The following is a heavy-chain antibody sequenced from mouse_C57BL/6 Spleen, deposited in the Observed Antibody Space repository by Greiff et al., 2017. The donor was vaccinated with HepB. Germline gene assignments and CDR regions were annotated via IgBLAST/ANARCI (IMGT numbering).Heavy chain of an antibody. CDR3: ARLGDYGGGFDY. V-gene: IGHV1-22*01. Sequence: VQLQQSGPELVKPGASVKMSCKASGYTFTDYNMHWVKQSHGKSLEWIGYINPNNGGTSYNQKFKGKATLTVNKSSSTAYMELRSLTSEDSAVYYCARLGDYGGGFDYWGQGTTLTVSS. CDR1: GYTFTDYN. CDR2: INPNNGGT. D-gene: IGHD2-4*01. J-gene: IGHJ2*01.